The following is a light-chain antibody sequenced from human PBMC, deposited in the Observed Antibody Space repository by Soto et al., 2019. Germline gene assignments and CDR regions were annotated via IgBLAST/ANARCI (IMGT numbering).Light chain of an antibody. Sequence: EIVLTQSPGTLSLSPGERATLSCRARQSVSSSYLAWYQQKPGQAPRLLIYDASSRATGIPDRFSGSGSGTDFTLTISRLEPEDFAVYYCQQYGSSPRTFGQGTNVEIK. V-gene: IGKV3-20*01. J-gene: IGKJ1*01. CDR1: QSVSSSY. CDR2: DAS. CDR3: QQYGSSPRT.